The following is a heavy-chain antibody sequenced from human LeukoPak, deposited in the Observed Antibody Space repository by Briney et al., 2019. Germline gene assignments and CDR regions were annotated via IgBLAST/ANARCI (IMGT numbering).Heavy chain of an antibody. CDR3: ARAPTYGGKFVTYYYMDV. CDR2: ISSDGGNT. J-gene: IGHJ6*03. Sequence: VGPLKLSCTASGFTFSSYGMNWVRQATGKGLEWMAFISSDGGNTGYADSVQGRFTMTRDTSKNTVYLEMSSLRSEDTAVYYCARAPTYGGKFVTYYYMDVWGKGTTVTVSS. CDR1: GFTFSSYG. D-gene: IGHD4-23*01. V-gene: IGHV3-30*02.